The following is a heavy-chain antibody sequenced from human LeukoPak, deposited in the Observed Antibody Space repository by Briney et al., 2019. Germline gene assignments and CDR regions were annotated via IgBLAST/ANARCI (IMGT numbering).Heavy chain of an antibody. CDR2: IYYSATT. Sequence: SETLSLTCTVSGGSISSSSYYWGWIRQPPGKGLEWIGSIYYSATTYYNPSLKSRVTISVDTSKNQFSLKLSSVTAADTAVYYCARVPTVTFFGYWGQGTLVTVSS. D-gene: IGHD4-17*01. CDR3: ARVPTVTFFGY. V-gene: IGHV4-39*07. J-gene: IGHJ4*02. CDR1: GGSISSSSYY.